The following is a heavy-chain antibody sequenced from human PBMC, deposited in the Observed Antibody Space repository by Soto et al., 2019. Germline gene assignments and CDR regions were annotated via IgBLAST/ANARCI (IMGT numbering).Heavy chain of an antibody. V-gene: IGHV3-23*01. CDR1: GFTFSSYA. Sequence: GGSLRLSCAASGFTFSSYAMSWVRQAPGKGLEWVSAISGSGGSTYYADSVKGRFTISRDNSKNTLYLQMNSLRAEDTAVYYCATEGGTIFGVVATYYMDVWGKGTTVTVSS. D-gene: IGHD3-3*01. J-gene: IGHJ6*03. CDR2: ISGSGGST. CDR3: ATEGGTIFGVVATYYMDV.